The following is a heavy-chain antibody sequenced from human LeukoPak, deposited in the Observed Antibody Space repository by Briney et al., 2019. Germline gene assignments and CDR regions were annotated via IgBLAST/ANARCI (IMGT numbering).Heavy chain of an antibody. D-gene: IGHD1-26*01. CDR3: ARDAPGIVGAPGGGT. CDR2: INWNGGST. CDR1: GFNFDDYG. J-gene: IGHJ5*02. Sequence: PGGSLRLSCAASGFNFDDYGVSWVRQAPGKGLEWVPGINWNGGSTGYADSVKGRFIISRDNTKNSLYLQMNSLRAEDTAFYYCARDAPGIVGAPGGGTWGQGTLVTVSS. V-gene: IGHV3-20*04.